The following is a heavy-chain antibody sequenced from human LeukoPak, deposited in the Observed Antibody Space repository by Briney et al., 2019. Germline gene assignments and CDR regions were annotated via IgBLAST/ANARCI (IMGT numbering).Heavy chain of an antibody. Sequence: GGSLRLSCAASGFTFSSYGMHWVRQAPGKGLEWVAVIWYDGSNKYYADSVKGRFTISRDNSKNTLCLQMNSLRAEDTAVYYCARGRRQSNDFWSGYGFDYWGQGTLVTVSS. CDR3: ARGRRQSNDFWSGYGFDY. CDR1: GFTFSSYG. J-gene: IGHJ4*02. CDR2: IWYDGSNK. D-gene: IGHD3-3*01. V-gene: IGHV3-33*01.